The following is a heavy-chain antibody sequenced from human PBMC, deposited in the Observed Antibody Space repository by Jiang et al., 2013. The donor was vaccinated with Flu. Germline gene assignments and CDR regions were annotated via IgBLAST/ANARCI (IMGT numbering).Heavy chain of an antibody. CDR3: ARDPLLYLSSSDWFDP. CDR2: ISTYNGDT. Sequence: AEVKKPGASVRVSCKASGYIFTHYAISWVRQAPGQGLEWMGWISTYNGDTNYAQKFQARVTMTTDTSTNTAYMELRSLTSDDTGVYYCARDPLLYLSSSDWFDPWGQGTLVTVSS. D-gene: IGHD6-6*01. CDR1: GYIFTHYA. J-gene: IGHJ5*02. V-gene: IGHV1-18*01.